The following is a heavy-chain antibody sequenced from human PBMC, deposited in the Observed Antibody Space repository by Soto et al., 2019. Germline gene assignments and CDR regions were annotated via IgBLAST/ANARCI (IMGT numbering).Heavy chain of an antibody. CDR3: ARENGSGSGWRGYFDH. Sequence: LETLSLTCTVSGDSITKSTYYWAWVRQTPGKGPEWIGSIYYAGNTYYNPSLQSRVTISLDMSKNQFSLKLSSVTAADTAVYYCARENGSGSGWRGYFDHWGRGTLVTVSS. J-gene: IGHJ4*02. CDR1: GDSITKSTYY. CDR2: IYYAGNT. V-gene: IGHV4-39*07. D-gene: IGHD6-19*01.